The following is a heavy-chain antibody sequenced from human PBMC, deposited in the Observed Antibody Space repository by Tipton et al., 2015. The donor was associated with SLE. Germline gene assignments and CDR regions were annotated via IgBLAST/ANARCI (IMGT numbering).Heavy chain of an antibody. CDR2: ISYSGAT. Sequence: TLSLTCTVSGDSISNGDDYWGWIRQPPGKGLEWIASISYSGATYYNPSLKSRVIISLDTSRNHFSLKLTSVTAADTAVYFCARDRDIVLEPVPIPPAFDIWGQGTTVTVSS. J-gene: IGHJ3*02. V-gene: IGHV4-39*07. D-gene: IGHD2-8*02. CDR3: ARDRDIVLEPVPIPPAFDI. CDR1: GDSISNGDDY.